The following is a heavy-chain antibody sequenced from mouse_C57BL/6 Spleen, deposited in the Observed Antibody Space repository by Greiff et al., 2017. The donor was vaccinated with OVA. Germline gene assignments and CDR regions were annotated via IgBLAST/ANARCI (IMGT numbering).Heavy chain of an antibody. V-gene: IGHV5-4*01. CDR1: GFTFSSYA. CDR2: ISDGGSYT. J-gene: IGHJ1*03. CDR3: ARGITRYFDV. D-gene: IGHD1-1*01. Sequence: EVQLVESGGGLVKPGGSLKLSCAASGFTFSSYAMSWVRQTPEKRLEWVATISDGGSYTYYPDNVKGRFTISRDNAKNNLYLQMSHLKSEDTAMYYCARGITRYFDVWGTGTTVTVSS.